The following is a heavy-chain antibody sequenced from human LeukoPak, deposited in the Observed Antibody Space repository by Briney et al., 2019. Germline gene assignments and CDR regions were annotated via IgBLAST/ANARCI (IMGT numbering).Heavy chain of an antibody. CDR2: IYYSGRT. CDR1: GASFSSSTYY. D-gene: IGHD6-13*01. Sequence: SETLSLTCTVSGASFSSSTYYWGWVRQPPGKGLEWVGSIYYSGRTYYNPSLKSRVTMSVDTSKNQFSLKLSSVTGADTAVYYCARHAGGISATGTRPFDYWGQGTLVTVSS. CDR3: ARHAGGISATGTRPFDY. V-gene: IGHV4-39*01. J-gene: IGHJ4*02.